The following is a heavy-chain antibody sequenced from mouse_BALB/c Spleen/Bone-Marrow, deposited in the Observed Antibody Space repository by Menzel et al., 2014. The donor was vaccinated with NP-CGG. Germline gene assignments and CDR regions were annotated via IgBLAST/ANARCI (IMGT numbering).Heavy chain of an antibody. D-gene: IGHD6-1*01. CDR3: ARSSSAVPSDY. Sequence: EVKLMESGPELVKPGASVKMSCKASGYTFTSYVMHWVKQKPGQGLEWIGYINPYNDGTKYNEKFKGRATLTADKSSSTAYMELSSLTSEDSAVYYCARSSSAVPSDYWGRGTSVTVSS. CDR2: INPYNDGT. CDR1: GYTFTSYV. V-gene: IGHV1-14*01. J-gene: IGHJ4*01.